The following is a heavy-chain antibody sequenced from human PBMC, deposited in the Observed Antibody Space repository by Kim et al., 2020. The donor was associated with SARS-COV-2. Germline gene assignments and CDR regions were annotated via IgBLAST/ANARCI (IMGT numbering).Heavy chain of an antibody. Sequence: SETLSLTCTVSGRSINSDSSYWGWVRQPPGKGLEWIGNIYFSGSTYYTPSLKRRATISFATTNNQSLLKMTSVTAAATADYYWPIQALGPGFYYWGRGTL. V-gene: IGHV4-39*01. J-gene: IGHJ4*02. D-gene: IGHD6-13*01. CDR2: IYFSGST. CDR3: PIQALGPGFYY. CDR1: GRSINSDSSY.